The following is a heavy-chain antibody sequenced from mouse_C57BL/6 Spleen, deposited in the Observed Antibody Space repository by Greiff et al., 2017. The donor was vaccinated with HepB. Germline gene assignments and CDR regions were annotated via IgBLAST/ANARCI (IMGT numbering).Heavy chain of an antibody. Sequence: EVQRVDSGGDLVKPGGSLKLSCAASGFTFSSYGMSWVRQTPDKRLEWVATISSGGSYTYYPDSVKGRFTISRDNAKNTLYLQMSSLKSEDTAMYYCARHDGYSNYLDYWGQGTTLTVSS. D-gene: IGHD2-5*01. CDR2: ISSGGSYT. J-gene: IGHJ2*01. CDR3: ARHDGYSNYLDY. CDR1: GFTFSSYG. V-gene: IGHV5-6*01.